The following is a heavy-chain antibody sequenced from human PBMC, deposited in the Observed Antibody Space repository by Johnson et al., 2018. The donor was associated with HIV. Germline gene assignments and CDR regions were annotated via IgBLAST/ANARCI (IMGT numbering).Heavy chain of an antibody. Sequence: EVQLVESGGGVVQPGRSLRLSCAASGFTFSSYTMHWVRQAPGKGLEWVSLISWDGGSTYYADSVKGRFTISRDNSKNSLYLQMNSLRTEDTALYYCAKGASSSDHGAFDIWGQGTMVTVSS. CDR2: ISWDGGST. CDR1: GFTFSSYT. D-gene: IGHD6-6*01. V-gene: IGHV3-43*01. J-gene: IGHJ3*02. CDR3: AKGASSSDHGAFDI.